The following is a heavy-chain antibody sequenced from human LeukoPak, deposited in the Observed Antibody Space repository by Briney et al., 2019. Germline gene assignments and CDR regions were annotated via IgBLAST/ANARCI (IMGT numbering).Heavy chain of an antibody. J-gene: IGHJ4*02. CDR1: GGSFSGYY. Sequence: SETLSLTCAVYGGSFSGYYWSWIRQHPGKGLEWIGYIYYSGSTYYNPSLKSRVTISVDTSKNQFSLKLNSVTAADTALYYCARSAGQSGYYYYFDYWGQGTLVTVSS. V-gene: IGHV4-31*11. CDR3: ARSAGQSGYYYYFDY. CDR2: IYYSGST. D-gene: IGHD3-22*01.